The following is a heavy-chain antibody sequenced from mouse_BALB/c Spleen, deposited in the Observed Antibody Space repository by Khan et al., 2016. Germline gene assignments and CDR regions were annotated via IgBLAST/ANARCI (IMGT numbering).Heavy chain of an antibody. V-gene: IGHV14-3*02. J-gene: IGHJ4*01. Sequence: VQLQQSGAELVKPGASVKLSCTASGFNIKDTYIHWMKQRPEQGLEWIGRIDPVNGNTEYDPKFQGKATITADTSSNTAYLQLSSLTSEDTAVYYCARGALYYGPYYPMDFWDQGTSVTVCS. CDR2: IDPVNGNT. CDR3: ARGALYYGPYYPMDF. D-gene: IGHD2-1*01. CDR1: GFNIKDTY.